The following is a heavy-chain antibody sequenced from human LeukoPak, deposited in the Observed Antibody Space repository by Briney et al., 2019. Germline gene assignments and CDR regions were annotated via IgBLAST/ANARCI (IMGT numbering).Heavy chain of an antibody. Sequence: SETLSLTCTVSGGSISSSSYYWGWIRQPPGKGLEWIGSIYYSGSTYYNPSLKSRVTISVDTSKNQFSLKLSSVTAADTAVYYCARRRNYYYYMDVCGKGTTVTVSS. CDR2: IYYSGST. CDR1: GGSISSSSYY. J-gene: IGHJ6*03. CDR3: ARRRNYYYYMDV. V-gene: IGHV4-39*01.